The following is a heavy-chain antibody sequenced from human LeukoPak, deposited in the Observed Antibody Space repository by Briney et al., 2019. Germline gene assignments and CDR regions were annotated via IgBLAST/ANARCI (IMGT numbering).Heavy chain of an antibody. V-gene: IGHV3-11*04. CDR3: ARSGPFDY. D-gene: IGHD3-10*01. CDR2: INTGGGSI. Sequence: PGGSLRLSCGASGFTFRDYNMSWIRQAPGKGLEYISYINTGGGSIYYAGSVKGRFTISRDNAKNSLYLQMNNVRAEDTAVYYCARSGPFDYWGQGTLVTVSS. J-gene: IGHJ4*02. CDR1: GFTFRDYN.